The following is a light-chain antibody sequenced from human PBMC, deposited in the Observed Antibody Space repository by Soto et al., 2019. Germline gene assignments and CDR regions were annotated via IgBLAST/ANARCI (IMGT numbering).Light chain of an antibody. CDR2: GAF. Sequence: IQLTHSPSSLSASVGDRVTITCRASQGISSYVAWYQQKPGKAPKLLIYGAFTLHNGVPSRFSRSGSGTDFTLTISSLQTEDFATYYCQQLNSYSSLTFGGGTKVEIK. V-gene: IGKV1-9*01. CDR3: QQLNSYSSLT. CDR1: QGISSY. J-gene: IGKJ4*01.